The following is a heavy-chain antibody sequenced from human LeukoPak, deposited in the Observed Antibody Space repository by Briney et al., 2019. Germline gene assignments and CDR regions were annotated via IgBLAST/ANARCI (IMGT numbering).Heavy chain of an antibody. CDR2: ISSSSSYI. CDR1: GFTFSSYA. D-gene: IGHD3-10*01. J-gene: IGHJ2*01. CDR3: ARGSGGYWYFDL. V-gene: IGHV3-21*01. Sequence: GGSLRLSCAASGFTFSSYAMSWVRQAPGKGLEWVSSISSSSSYIYYADSVKGRFTTSRDNAKNSLYLQMNSLRAEDTAVYYCARGSGGYWYFDLWGRGTLVTVSS.